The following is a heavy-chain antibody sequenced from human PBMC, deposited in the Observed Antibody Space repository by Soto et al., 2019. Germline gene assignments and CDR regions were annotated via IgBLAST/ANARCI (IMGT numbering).Heavy chain of an antibody. Sequence: GGSLRLSCAASGVPFIRYSMTWVRQVPGKGLEWVANIKQDGGEKYYVDSVKGRFTISRDNAENSLYLQMNNLRAEDAAVYYCARDPNGSGPNFDFWGQGTLVTVSS. D-gene: IGHD3-10*01. CDR3: ARDPNGSGPNFDF. CDR1: GVPFIRYS. CDR2: IKQDGGEK. V-gene: IGHV3-7*04. J-gene: IGHJ4*02.